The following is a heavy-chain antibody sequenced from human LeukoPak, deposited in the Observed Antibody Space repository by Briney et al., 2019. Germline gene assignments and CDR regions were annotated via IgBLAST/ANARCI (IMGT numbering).Heavy chain of an antibody. D-gene: IGHD3-10*01. CDR2: IYHSGST. Sequence: ASETLSLTCAVSGGSISSGGYSWSWIRQPPGKGLEWIGYIYHSGSTYYNPSLKSRVTISVDRSKNQFSLKLSSVTAADTAVYHCARALRSYGSGSFAFDYWGQGTLVTVSS. CDR1: GGSISSGGYS. V-gene: IGHV4-30-2*01. J-gene: IGHJ4*02. CDR3: ARALRSYGSGSFAFDY.